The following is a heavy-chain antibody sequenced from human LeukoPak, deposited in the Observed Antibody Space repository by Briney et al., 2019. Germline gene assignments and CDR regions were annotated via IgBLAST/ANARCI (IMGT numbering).Heavy chain of an antibody. V-gene: IGHV1-2*02. CDR2: INPLIGDT. J-gene: IGHJ4*02. CDR3: ARDSSGSYWGFDY. Sequence: GASVTVSCEASGYIFTDNHIHWVRQAPGQGLEWMGWINPLIGDTNYAQKFQGRVTMTRDTSISTAYMELSRLRSDDTAVYYCARDSSGSYWGFDYWGQGTLVTVSS. CDR1: GYIFTDNH. D-gene: IGHD1-26*01.